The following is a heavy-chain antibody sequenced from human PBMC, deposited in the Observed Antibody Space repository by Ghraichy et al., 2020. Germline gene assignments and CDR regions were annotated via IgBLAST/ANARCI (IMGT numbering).Heavy chain of an antibody. CDR2: IIPIFGTA. J-gene: IGHJ3*02. Sequence: SVKVSCKASGGTFSSYAISWVRQAPGQGLEWMGGIIPIFGTANYAQKFQGRVTITADESTSTAYMELSSLRSEDTAVYYCARKARLEYSSGLEDDAFDIWGQGTMVTVSS. CDR3: ARKARLEYSSGLEDDAFDI. V-gene: IGHV1-69*13. D-gene: IGHD6-19*01. CDR1: GGTFSSYA.